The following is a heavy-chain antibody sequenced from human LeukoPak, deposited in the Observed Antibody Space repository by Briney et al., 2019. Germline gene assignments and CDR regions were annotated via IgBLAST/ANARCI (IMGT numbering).Heavy chain of an antibody. V-gene: IGHV4-59*08. J-gene: IGHJ6*02. CDR3: ARQSGYYDSSVDYYGLNV. Sequence: SETLSLTCSVSNGPISRYYGSWIRQPPGKGVEGIGHIYYSGSTNYNPSLKSRVTISLDTSQNQFSLKLNSVTAADTALYFCARQSGYYDSSVDYYGLNVWGQGITVTVSS. CDR2: IYYSGST. CDR1: NGPISRYY. D-gene: IGHD3-22*01.